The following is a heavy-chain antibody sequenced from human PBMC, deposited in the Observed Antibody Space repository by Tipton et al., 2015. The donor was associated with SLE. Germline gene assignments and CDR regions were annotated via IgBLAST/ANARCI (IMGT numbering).Heavy chain of an antibody. CDR1: GGSISSGDYY. D-gene: IGHD2-15*01. V-gene: IGHV4-30-4*01. J-gene: IGHJ6*02. Sequence: TLSLTCTVSGGSISSGDYYWSWIRQPPGKGLEWIGYIYYSGSTYYNPSLKSRVTISVDTSKNHFSLKLTSVTAADTAVYYCAREVVVVVPAGREYYYGMDVWGQGTTVTVSS. CDR3: AREVVVVVPAGREYYYGMDV. CDR2: IYYSGST.